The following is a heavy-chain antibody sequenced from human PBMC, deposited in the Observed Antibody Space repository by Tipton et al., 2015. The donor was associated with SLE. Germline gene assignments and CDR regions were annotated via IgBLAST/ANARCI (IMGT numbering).Heavy chain of an antibody. J-gene: IGHJ4*02. Sequence: TLSLTRTVSGRSISSGSYYWSWIRQPAGKGLEWIGHIYTSGSTNYNPSLKSRVTISVDTSKNQFSLNLSSVTAADTAVYYCARVMITFGGVRDWGQGTRVTVSS. CDR3: ARVMITFGGVRD. D-gene: IGHD3-16*01. V-gene: IGHV4-61*09. CDR2: IYTSGST. CDR1: GRSISSGSYY.